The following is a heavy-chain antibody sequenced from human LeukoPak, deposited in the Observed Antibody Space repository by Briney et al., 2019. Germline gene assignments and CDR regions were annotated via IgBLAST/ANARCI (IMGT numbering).Heavy chain of an antibody. J-gene: IGHJ3*01. CDR2: IRTKRYGGTT. Sequence: PGGSLRLSCKVSGFTFGDYDMGWVRQAPGRGLEWLGLIRTKRYGGTTEYAASVKGRFSISRDDLRSIAYLQMNSLKTEDTAVYFCARILGHDFWSGYLRTDVFDFWGQGTLVSVSS. V-gene: IGHV3-49*04. CDR3: ARILGHDFWSGYLRTDVFDF. D-gene: IGHD3-3*01. CDR1: GFTFGDYD.